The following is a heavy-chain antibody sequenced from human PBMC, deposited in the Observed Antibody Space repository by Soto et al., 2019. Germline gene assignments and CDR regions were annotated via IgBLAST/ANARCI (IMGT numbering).Heavy chain of an antibody. D-gene: IGHD1-20*01. J-gene: IGHJ6*03. CDR1: GGSISSYY. V-gene: IGHV4-59*01. Sequence: SETLSLTCTVSGGSISSYYWSWIRQPPGKGLEWIGYIHYSGSTTYNPSLKSRVTISVDTSKKQFSLKLSSVTAADTAVYHCAGAGITYYYLDVWGKGTTVTVSS. CDR2: IHYSGST. CDR3: AGAGITYYYLDV.